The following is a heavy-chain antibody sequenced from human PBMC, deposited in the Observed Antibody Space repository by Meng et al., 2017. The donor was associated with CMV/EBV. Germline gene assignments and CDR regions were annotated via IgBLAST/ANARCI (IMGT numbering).Heavy chain of an antibody. CDR1: GYTFTGYY. Sequence: CKASGYTFTGYYLHWVRQAPGQGLEWMGWINPNSGGTNYAQKFQGRVTMTRDTSISTAYMELSRLRSDDTAVYYCARARLTMVVTPYWGQGTLVTVSS. CDR3: ARARLTMVVTPY. V-gene: IGHV1-2*02. J-gene: IGHJ4*02. D-gene: IGHD4-23*01. CDR2: INPNSGGT.